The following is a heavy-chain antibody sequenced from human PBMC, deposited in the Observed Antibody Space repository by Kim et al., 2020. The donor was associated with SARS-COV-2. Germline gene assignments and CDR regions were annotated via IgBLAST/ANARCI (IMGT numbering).Heavy chain of an antibody. J-gene: IGHJ4*02. CDR3: ARLAVRGGDY. D-gene: IGHD1-1*01. V-gene: IGHV3-7*01. Sequence: YVDSVKGRFTISRDNAKNSLYLQMNSLRAGDTAIYYCARLAVRGGDYWGQGTLVTVSS.